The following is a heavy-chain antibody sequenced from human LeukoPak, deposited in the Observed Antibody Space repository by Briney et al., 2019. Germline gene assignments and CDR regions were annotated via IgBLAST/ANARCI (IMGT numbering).Heavy chain of an antibody. V-gene: IGHV3-48*01. CDR3: AREGNMITFGGVMA. D-gene: IGHD3-16*01. Sequence: PGGSLRLSCAASGFTFSSYSMNWVRQAPGKGLEWVSYISSSSSTIYYADSVKGRFTISRDNAKNSLYLQMNSLRAEDTAVYYCAREGNMITFGGVMAWGQGTLVTVSS. CDR2: ISSSSSTI. CDR1: GFTFSSYS. J-gene: IGHJ5*02.